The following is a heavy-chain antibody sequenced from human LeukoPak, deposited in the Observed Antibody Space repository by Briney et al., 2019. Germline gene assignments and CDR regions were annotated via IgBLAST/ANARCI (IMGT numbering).Heavy chain of an antibody. CDR1: GFTFSSYW. V-gene: IGHV3-74*01. CDR3: ASGDYYDSSGYHDHDAFDI. CDR2: INSDGSST. Sequence: PGGSLRLSCAASGFTFSSYWMHWVRQAPGKGLVWASRINSDGSSTSYADSVKGRFTISRDNAKNTLYLQMNSLRAEDTAVYYCASGDYYDSSGYHDHDAFDIWGQGTMVTVSS. D-gene: IGHD3-22*01. J-gene: IGHJ3*02.